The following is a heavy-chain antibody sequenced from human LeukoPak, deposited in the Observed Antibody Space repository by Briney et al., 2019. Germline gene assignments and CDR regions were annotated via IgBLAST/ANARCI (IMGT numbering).Heavy chain of an antibody. CDR1: AGTFSSYA. CDR3: ARAGIVGATSHWYFEL. J-gene: IGHJ2*01. D-gene: IGHD1-26*01. CDR2: IIPIFGTA. Sequence: SSVKVSCKSSAGTFSSYAISWVRQPPGPGLEWMGGIIPIFGTANYAQKFQGRVTITTDESTSTDYMELSSLRSEDTAVYYCARAGIVGATSHWYFELWGRGTLVTVSS. V-gene: IGHV1-69*05.